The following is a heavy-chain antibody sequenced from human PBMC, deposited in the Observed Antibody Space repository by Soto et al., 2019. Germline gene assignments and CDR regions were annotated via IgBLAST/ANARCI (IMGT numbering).Heavy chain of an antibody. V-gene: IGHV1-18*01. CDR3: ARDGIAVAGTSWFDP. D-gene: IGHD6-19*01. Sequence: ASVKVSCKASGYTFTSYGISWVRQAPGQGLEGMGWISAYNGNTNYAQKLQGRVTMTTDTSTSTAYMELRSLRSDDPAVYYCARDGIAVAGTSWFDPWGQGTLVTVSS. CDR2: ISAYNGNT. CDR1: GYTFTSYG. J-gene: IGHJ5*02.